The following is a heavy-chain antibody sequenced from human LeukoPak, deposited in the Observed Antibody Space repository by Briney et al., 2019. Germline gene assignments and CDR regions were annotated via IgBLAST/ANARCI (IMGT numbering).Heavy chain of an antibody. CDR1: GGTFSSYA. J-gene: IGHJ3*02. D-gene: IGHD3-16*01. CDR3: TTGLRNAFDI. CDR2: IIPIFGTA. V-gene: IGHV1-69*06. Sequence: AASVKVSCKASGGTFSSYAISWVRQAPGQGLEWMGGIIPIFGTANYAQKFQGRVTMTDDISTDIAYMDLSSLRSEDTAVYYCTTGLRNAFDIWGQGTMVTVSS.